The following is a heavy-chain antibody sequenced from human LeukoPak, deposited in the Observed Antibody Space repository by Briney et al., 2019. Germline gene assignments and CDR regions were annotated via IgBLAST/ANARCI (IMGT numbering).Heavy chain of an antibody. V-gene: IGHV3-64*01. CDR3: ARGSPSYGGSYFYRRGEYYFDY. J-gene: IGHJ4*02. CDR2: ISSNGGST. Sequence: PGGSLRLSCAASGFTFSSYAMHWVRQAPGKGLEYVSAISSNGGSTYYANSVKGRFTISRDNSKNTLYLQMGSLRAEDMAVYYCARGSPSYGGSYFYRRGEYYFDYWGQGTLVTVSS. D-gene: IGHD1-26*01. CDR1: GFTFSSYA.